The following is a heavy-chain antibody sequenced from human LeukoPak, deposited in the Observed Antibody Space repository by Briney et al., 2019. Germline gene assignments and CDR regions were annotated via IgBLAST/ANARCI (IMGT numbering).Heavy chain of an antibody. Sequence: GGSLRLSCAASGFTFSSYAMSWVRQAPGKGLEWVSAISGSGGSTYYADSVKGRFTISRDNSKNTLYLQMNSLRAEDTAVYYCAKDLRYSSGWQGGYFDYWGQGTLVTVSS. D-gene: IGHD6-19*01. CDR3: AKDLRYSSGWQGGYFDY. J-gene: IGHJ4*02. CDR2: ISGSGGST. CDR1: GFTFSSYA. V-gene: IGHV3-23*01.